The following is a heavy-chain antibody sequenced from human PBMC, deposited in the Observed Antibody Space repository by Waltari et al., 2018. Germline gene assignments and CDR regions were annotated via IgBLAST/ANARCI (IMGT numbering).Heavy chain of an antibody. J-gene: IGHJ3*02. V-gene: IGHV4-59*08. CDR1: GGSISGNY. CDR3: AHHGDFSTNRHDVFDI. Sequence: QVQLQESGPGLVKPSETLSLTCTVSGGSISGNYWSWIRQSPGKGLEWIGHIYDGGITNYNPSLKSRVTISVDTSRSQLSLILSSVTAADTAVYYCAHHGDFSTNRHDVFDIWGQGTLVTVSS. CDR2: IYDGGIT. D-gene: IGHD3-3*01.